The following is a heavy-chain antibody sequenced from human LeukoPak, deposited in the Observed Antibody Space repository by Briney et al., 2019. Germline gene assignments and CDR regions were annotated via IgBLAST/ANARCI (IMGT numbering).Heavy chain of an antibody. CDR1: GYSFTSYW. CDR2: IYPGDSDT. Sequence: GESLKISCKGSGYSFTSYWIGWVRQMPGKGLEWMGIIYPGDSDTRYSPSFQGQVTISADKSISTAYLQWSSLKASDTAMYYCARRPYRSPFRDAFDIWGQGTMVTVSS. CDR3: ARRPYRSPFRDAFDI. V-gene: IGHV5-51*01. D-gene: IGHD6-13*01. J-gene: IGHJ3*02.